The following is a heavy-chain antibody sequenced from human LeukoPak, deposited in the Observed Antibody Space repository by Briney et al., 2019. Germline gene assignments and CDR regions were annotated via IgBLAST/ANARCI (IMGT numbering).Heavy chain of an antibody. J-gene: IGHJ4*02. D-gene: IGHD3-10*01. CDR3: SRANYYGSGKKVLDY. V-gene: IGHV1-8*01. CDR2: MNTNSGNT. CDR1: GYTYTTYD. Sequence: ASVKLSRKASGYTYTTYDINWMRQPTGQGLEWMGCMNTNSGNTTYAQKFQGRLTTTRNTSINTPYIVLNSLISEDRTVFYYSRANYYGSGKKVLDYWGQGTLVSVFS.